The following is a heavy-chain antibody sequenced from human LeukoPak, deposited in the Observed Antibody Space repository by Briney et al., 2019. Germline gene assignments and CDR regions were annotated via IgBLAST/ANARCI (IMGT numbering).Heavy chain of an antibody. CDR2: IIPIFGTA. V-gene: IGHV1-69*13. Sequence: GASVKVSCKASGGTFSSYAISWVRQAPGQGLEWMGGIIPIFGTANYAQKFQGRVTITADESTSTAYMELSSLRSEDTAVYYCASSFGYCSGGSCYWFDPWGQGTLVTVSS. CDR3: ASSFGYCSGGSCYWFDP. J-gene: IGHJ5*02. CDR1: GGTFSSYA. D-gene: IGHD2-15*01.